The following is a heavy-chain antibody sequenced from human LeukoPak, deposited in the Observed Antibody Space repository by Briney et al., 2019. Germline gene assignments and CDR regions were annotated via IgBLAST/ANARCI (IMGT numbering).Heavy chain of an antibody. D-gene: IGHD3-16*02. Sequence: PGGSLRLSCAASGFTFSSYGMHWVRQAPGKGLEWVAFIRYDGSNKYYADSVEGRLTISRDNSKNTLYLQMNSLRAEDTAVYYCAKDFNDYVWGSYPTFDYWGQGTLVTVSS. CDR2: IRYDGSNK. CDR3: AKDFNDYVWGSYPTFDY. V-gene: IGHV3-30*02. CDR1: GFTFSSYG. J-gene: IGHJ4*02.